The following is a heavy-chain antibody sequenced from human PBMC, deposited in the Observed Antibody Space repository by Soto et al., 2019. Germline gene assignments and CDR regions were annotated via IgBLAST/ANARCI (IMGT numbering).Heavy chain of an antibody. Sequence: QVQLVESGGGVVRPGRSLRLSCAASGFTFSSYGMHWVRQAPGKGLEWVAVIWYDGSNKYYADSVKGRFTISRDNSKNTLYLQMNSLRAEDTAVYSCAREGLYYDSSGYYYYGMDVWGQGTTVTVSS. J-gene: IGHJ6*02. CDR1: GFTFSSYG. D-gene: IGHD3-22*01. V-gene: IGHV3-33*01. CDR3: AREGLYYDSSGYYYYGMDV. CDR2: IWYDGSNK.